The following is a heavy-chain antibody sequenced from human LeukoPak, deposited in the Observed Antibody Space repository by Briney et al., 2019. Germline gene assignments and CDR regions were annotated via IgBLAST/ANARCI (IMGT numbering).Heavy chain of an antibody. CDR1: GFTFSSYS. J-gene: IGHJ3*02. CDR3: ARDEYGGLHGITMIVVVTPPGAFDI. V-gene: IGHV3-21*01. D-gene: IGHD3-22*01. CDR2: VSSRSGYI. Sequence: GGSLRLSCAASGFTFSSYSMNWVRQAPGKGLEWVSSVSSRSGYIFYADSVKGRFTISRDNSKNTLYLQMNSLRAEDTAVYYCARDEYGGLHGITMIVVVTPPGAFDIWGQGTMVTVSS.